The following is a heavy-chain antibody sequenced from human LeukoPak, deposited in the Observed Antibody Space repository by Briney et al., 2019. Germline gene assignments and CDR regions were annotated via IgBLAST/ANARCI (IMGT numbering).Heavy chain of an antibody. Sequence: PSETLSLTCAVYGGSFSGYYWSWIRQPPGKGLEWIGKINHSGSTNYNPSLKSRVTISVDTSKNQFSLKLSSVTAADTAVYYCLRGRRNYYGSGTAKGGYYYYGMDVWGQGTTVTVSS. CDR1: GGSFSGYY. D-gene: IGHD3-10*01. CDR2: INHSGST. CDR3: LRGRRNYYGSGTAKGGYYYYGMDV. J-gene: IGHJ6*02. V-gene: IGHV4-34*01.